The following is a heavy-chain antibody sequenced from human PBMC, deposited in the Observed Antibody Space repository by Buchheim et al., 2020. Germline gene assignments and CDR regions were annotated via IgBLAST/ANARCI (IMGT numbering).Heavy chain of an antibody. J-gene: IGHJ1*01. CDR1: GFTFSDYS. Sequence: EVQLVESGGGLVKPGGSLRLSCAASGFTFSDYSMDWVRQTPEKGLEWVSSISKSDNYRYYADSVKGRFTISRDNAKNSLYLQMNSLRVEDTAVYYCVRAPVGWMGDFQHWGQGTL. CDR2: ISKSDNYR. D-gene: IGHD3-16*01. CDR3: VRAPVGWMGDFQH. V-gene: IGHV3-21*01.